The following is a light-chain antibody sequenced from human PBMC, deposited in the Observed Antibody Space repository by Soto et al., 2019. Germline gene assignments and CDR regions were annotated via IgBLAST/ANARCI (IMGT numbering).Light chain of an antibody. CDR1: SSDVGRYNY. J-gene: IGLJ1*01. V-gene: IGLV2-14*01. Sequence: QSALTQPASVSGSTGRSITISCTGASSDVGRYNYVSWYQQHPGIAPKLLIYGVTNRPSGVSTRFSGSKSGNTASLTISGLQAEYEAAHHCSSYTSASTRLYLFGTGTKLTVL. CDR3: SSYTSASTRLYL. CDR2: GVT.